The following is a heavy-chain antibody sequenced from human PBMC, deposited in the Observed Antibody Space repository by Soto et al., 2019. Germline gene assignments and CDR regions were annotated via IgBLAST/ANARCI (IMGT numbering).Heavy chain of an antibody. V-gene: IGHV3-74*01. J-gene: IGHJ5*02. CDR1: GFTFSTYW. CDR3: VRDGHCVTNSCDGNCFDP. Sequence: EVQLVESGGGLVQPGGSLRLSCAASGFTFSTYWLHWIRQVPGNGLEWVSRINSDANHTYYADSVKGRFTISRDNAKNTLHLEMNSLRAVDTAVYYCVRDGHCVTNSCDGNCFDPGGQGTLETVAS. D-gene: IGHD2-2*01. CDR2: INSDANHT.